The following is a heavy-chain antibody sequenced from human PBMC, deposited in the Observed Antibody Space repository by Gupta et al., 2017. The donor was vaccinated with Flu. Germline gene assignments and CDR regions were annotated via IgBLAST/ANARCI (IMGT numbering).Heavy chain of an antibody. CDR2: ISSSAVK. D-gene: IGHD1-26*01. V-gene: IGHV3-48*03. Sequence: LVESGGGLVQPGRSLRLSCVASGFTFSPYEMNWVRLTPGKGLEWVAFISSSAVKYNTDSVKGRFTISRDNAKNSVFLQMNSLRAEDTGLYYCARGHWDLWDQGTPVTVSS. CDR3: ARGHWDL. J-gene: IGHJ4*02. CDR1: GFTFSPYE.